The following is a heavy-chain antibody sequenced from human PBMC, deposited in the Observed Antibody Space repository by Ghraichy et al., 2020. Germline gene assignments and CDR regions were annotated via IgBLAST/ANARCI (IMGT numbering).Heavy chain of an antibody. CDR2: ISSSSSYI. D-gene: IGHD2-2*02. Sequence: LSLTCAASGFTFSSYSMNWVRQAPGKGLEWVSSISSSSSYIYYADSVKGRFTISRDNAKNSLYLQMNSLRAEDTAVYYCARDGTTIVVVPAAIMGHYYYGMDVWGQGTTVTVSS. J-gene: IGHJ6*02. CDR1: GFTFSSYS. V-gene: IGHV3-21*01. CDR3: ARDGTTIVVVPAAIMGHYYYGMDV.